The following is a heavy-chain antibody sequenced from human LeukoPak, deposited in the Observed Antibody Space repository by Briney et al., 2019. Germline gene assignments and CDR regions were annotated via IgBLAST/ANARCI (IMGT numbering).Heavy chain of an antibody. CDR3: ARDSGSSGWYGDFDY. CDR2: IRYGGTNE. CDR1: GFTFSSFG. Sequence: GGSLRLSCAASGFTFSSFGMHWVRQAPGKGLEWVAFIRYGGTNEYYADSVKGRFTISRDNSKNTLYLQMNSLRAEDTAVYYCARDSGSSGWYGDFDYWGQGTLVTVSS. J-gene: IGHJ4*02. V-gene: IGHV3-30*02. D-gene: IGHD6-19*01.